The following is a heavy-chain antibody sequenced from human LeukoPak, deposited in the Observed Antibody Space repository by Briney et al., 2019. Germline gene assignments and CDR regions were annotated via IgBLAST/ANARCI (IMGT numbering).Heavy chain of an antibody. CDR3: ATLGGLYYESHGYPDFDH. CDR1: GGSLSPYY. V-gene: IGHV4-34*01. Sequence: SETLSLTCSVSGGSLSPYYWSWIRQPPGGRLEWLGVINQSGSTNYNPSLKSRVTISVEKFKNQFSLEVTSVTAADTAIYYCATLGGLYYESHGYPDFDHWGQGTLVTVSS. J-gene: IGHJ4*02. CDR2: INQSGST. D-gene: IGHD3-22*01.